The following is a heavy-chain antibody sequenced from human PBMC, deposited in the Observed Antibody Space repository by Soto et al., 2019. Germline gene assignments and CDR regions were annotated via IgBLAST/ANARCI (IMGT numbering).Heavy chain of an antibody. Sequence: SETLSLTCTVSGGSISSSSYFWGWIRQPPGKGLEWIGSIYHGESTYYNPSLKSRITISVDTSKNQFSLKLSSVTAADTAVFFCARASLVYSVLEGFDSGGQGTLFTVSS. CDR3: ARASLVYSVLEGFDS. CDR1: GGSISSSSYF. V-gene: IGHV4-39*01. D-gene: IGHD3-3*01. J-gene: IGHJ4*02. CDR2: IYHGEST.